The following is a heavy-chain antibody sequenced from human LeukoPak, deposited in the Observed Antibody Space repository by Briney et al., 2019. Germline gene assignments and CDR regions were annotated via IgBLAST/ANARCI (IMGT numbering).Heavy chain of an antibody. Sequence: SQTLSLTCTVSGGSISRGDYYWSWIRQPPGKGLEWIGYIYYSGSTYYNPSLKSRVTISVDTSKNQFSLKLSSVTAADTAVYYCARVTTGVYWFDPWGQGTLVTVSS. CDR2: IYYSGST. D-gene: IGHD4-23*01. V-gene: IGHV4-30-4*01. CDR1: GGSISRGDYY. J-gene: IGHJ5*02. CDR3: ARVTTGVYWFDP.